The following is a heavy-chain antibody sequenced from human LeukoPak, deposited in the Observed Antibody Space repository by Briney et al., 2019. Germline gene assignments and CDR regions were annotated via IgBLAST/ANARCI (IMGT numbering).Heavy chain of an antibody. J-gene: IGHJ4*02. CDR1: GYTLTELS. D-gene: IGHD3-10*01. CDR2: FYPEDGET. V-gene: IGHV1-24*01. Sequence: GASVKVSCKVSGYTLTELSMHWVRQAPGKGVEWMGGFYPEDGETIYAQKFQGRVTMTEDTSTDTAYMELSSLRSEDTAVYYCATDKITMVRGVSFDYWGQGTLVTVSS. CDR3: ATDKITMVRGVSFDY.